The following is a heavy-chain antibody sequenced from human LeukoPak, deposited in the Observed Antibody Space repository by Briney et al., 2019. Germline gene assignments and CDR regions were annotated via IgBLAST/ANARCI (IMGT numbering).Heavy chain of an antibody. D-gene: IGHD3-10*01. CDR3: ARDRGGPRGDYYYMYV. Sequence: GGSLRLSCAASGFILSSYWITWVRQVPGKVLECVANIKVFGSEKFSVDSVKGRFTLSRDNAKNSMYLQRNSLRRDDTAVYYCARDRGGPRGDYYYMYVWGKGTTVTVSS. CDR2: IKVFGSEK. CDR1: GFILSSYW. V-gene: IGHV3-7*01. J-gene: IGHJ6*03.